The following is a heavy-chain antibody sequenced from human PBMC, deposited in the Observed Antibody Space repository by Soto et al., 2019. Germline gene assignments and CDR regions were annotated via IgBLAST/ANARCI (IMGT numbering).Heavy chain of an antibody. CDR3: AKGPDPGAFDI. D-gene: IGHD3-10*01. CDR1: GFTFRSYA. CDR2: FGGRDFNT. V-gene: IGHV3-23*01. J-gene: IGHJ3*02. Sequence: EVQLLESGGGLVQPGGSLRLSCAASGFTFRSYAMSWVRQAPGRGLEWVSTFGGRDFNTYYADSVKGRFTVASHNYNIALFSQMKGLRAEDTSVYYCAKGPDPGAFDIWGQGTLVTVAS.